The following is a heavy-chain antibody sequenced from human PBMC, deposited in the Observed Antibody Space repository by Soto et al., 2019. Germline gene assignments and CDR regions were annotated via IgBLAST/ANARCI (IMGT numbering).Heavy chain of an antibody. J-gene: IGHJ6*02. D-gene: IGHD1-26*01. CDR2: ISAYNGNT. CDR3: ARVLRYSGSYYYYYGMDV. CDR1: GYTFTSYG. V-gene: IGHV1-18*01. Sequence: ASVKVSCKASGYTFTSYGISWVRQAPGQGLEWMGWISAYNGNTNYAQKLQGRVTMTTDTSTSTAYMELRSLRSDDTAVYYCARVLRYSGSYYYYYGMDVWGQGTTVTVSS.